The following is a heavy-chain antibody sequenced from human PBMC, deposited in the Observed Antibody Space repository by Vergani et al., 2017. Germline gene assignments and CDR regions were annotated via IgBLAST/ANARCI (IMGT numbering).Heavy chain of an antibody. V-gene: IGHV1-69*01. CDR1: GYTFTSYG. Sequence: QVQLVQSGAEVKKPGASVKVSCKASGYTFTSYGISWVRQAPGQGLEWMGGIIPIFGTANYAQKFQGRVTITADESTSTAYMELSSLRSEDTAVYYCARGWDSSEAPPDYWGQGTLVTVSS. CDR3: ARGWDSSEAPPDY. CDR2: IIPIFGTA. D-gene: IGHD6-25*01. J-gene: IGHJ4*02.